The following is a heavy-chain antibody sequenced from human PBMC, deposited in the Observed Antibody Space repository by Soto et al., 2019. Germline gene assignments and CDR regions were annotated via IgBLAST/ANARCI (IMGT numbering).Heavy chain of an antibody. V-gene: IGHV1-69*13. CDR2: IIPLLGIT. Sequence: VKVSCKASGGTFSGYAINWVRQAPGQGLEWMGGIIPLLGITDYGQKFQGRITIAADESTGTAYMDLRGLRSEDTAVYYCARDPRSITGTTSSEDFQHWGQGTLVTVSS. J-gene: IGHJ1*01. CDR3: ARDPRSITGTTSSEDFQH. CDR1: GGTFSGYA. D-gene: IGHD1-20*01.